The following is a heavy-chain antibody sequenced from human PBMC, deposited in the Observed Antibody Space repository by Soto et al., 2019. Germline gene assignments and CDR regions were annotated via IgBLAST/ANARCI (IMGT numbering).Heavy chain of an antibody. CDR1: GGTFSSYA. Sequence: QVQLVQSGAEVKKPGSSVKVSCKASGGTFSSYAISWVRQAPGQGLEWMGGIIPIFGTANYAQKFQGRVTITADESTSTADMELSSLRSEDTAVYYCARSGDYRRYYYYGMDVWGQGTTVTVSS. CDR3: ARSGDYRRYYYYGMDV. J-gene: IGHJ6*02. D-gene: IGHD4-17*01. V-gene: IGHV1-69*12. CDR2: IIPIFGTA.